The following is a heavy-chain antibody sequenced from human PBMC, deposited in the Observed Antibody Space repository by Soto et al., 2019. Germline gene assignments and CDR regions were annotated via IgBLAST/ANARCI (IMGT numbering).Heavy chain of an antibody. CDR2: LYDVYGS. D-gene: IGHD1-1*01. V-gene: IGHV3-53*01. CDR1: GLTVSGTKY. J-gene: IGHJ3*01. Sequence: GGSLRLSCAAFGLTVSGTKYVAWVRQAPGKGLEWVSALYDVYGSFYADSVKGRFTTSSDNSKSTVYLQMNDLRPDDTAVYYCASWHEREHAYDVWGQGTAVTVSS. CDR3: ASWHEREHAYDV.